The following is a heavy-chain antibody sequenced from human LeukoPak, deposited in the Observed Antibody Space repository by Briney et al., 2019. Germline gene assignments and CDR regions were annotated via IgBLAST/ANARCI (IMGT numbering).Heavy chain of an antibody. CDR3: AKDHDYSNLYYFDY. D-gene: IGHD4-11*01. CDR1: GFTFSSYA. J-gene: IGHJ4*02. V-gene: IGHV3-23*01. Sequence: GGSLRLSRAASGFTFSSYAMSWVRQAPGKGLEWVSAISGSGGSTYYADSVKGRFTISRDNSKNTLYLQMNSLRAEDTAVYYCAKDHDYSNLYYFDYWGQGTLVTVSS. CDR2: ISGSGGST.